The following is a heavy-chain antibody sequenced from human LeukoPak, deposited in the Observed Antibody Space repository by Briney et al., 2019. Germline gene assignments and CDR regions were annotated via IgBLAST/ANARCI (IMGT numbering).Heavy chain of an antibody. Sequence: GASVKVSCKASGGTFSSYAISWVRQAPGQGLEWMGRIIPILGIANYAQKFQGRVTITADKSTSTAYMELSSLRSDDTAVYYCARDLYVVGAIDYWGQGTLVTVSS. J-gene: IGHJ4*02. CDR1: GGTFSSYA. CDR3: ARDLYVVGAIDY. V-gene: IGHV1-69*04. D-gene: IGHD1-26*01. CDR2: IIPILGIA.